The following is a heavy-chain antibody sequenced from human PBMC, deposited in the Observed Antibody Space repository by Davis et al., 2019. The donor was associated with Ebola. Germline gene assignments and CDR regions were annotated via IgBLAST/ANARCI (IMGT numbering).Heavy chain of an antibody. D-gene: IGHD1-14*01. CDR1: GGSFSGYY. V-gene: IGHV4-59*12. J-gene: IGHJ4*02. CDR3: ARDYVY. Sequence: SETLSLTCAVYGGSFSGYYWSWIRQPPGKGLERIAYMYYSGITNYNPSLKSRLSISVDTSKNQFSLRLSSVTAADTAIYYCARDYVYWGQGTLVAVSS. CDR2: MYYSGIT.